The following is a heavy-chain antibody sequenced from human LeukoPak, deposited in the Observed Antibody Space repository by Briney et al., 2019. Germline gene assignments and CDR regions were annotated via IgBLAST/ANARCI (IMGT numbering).Heavy chain of an antibody. D-gene: IGHD3-10*01. Sequence: PGGSLRLSCAASGFTFSNYGMHWVRQAPGKGLEWVAFIRSDGINKYHADSVKGRFTISRDNSKNTLYLQMNSLRAEDTAVYYCAKLGQTENHYGSGRFSYYYYMDVWGKGTTVTISS. V-gene: IGHV3-30*02. CDR2: IRSDGINK. J-gene: IGHJ6*03. CDR1: GFTFSNYG. CDR3: AKLGQTENHYGSGRFSYYYYMDV.